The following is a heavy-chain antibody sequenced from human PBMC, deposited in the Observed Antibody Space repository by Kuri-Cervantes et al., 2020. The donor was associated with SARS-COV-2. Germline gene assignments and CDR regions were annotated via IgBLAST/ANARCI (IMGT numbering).Heavy chain of an antibody. Sequence: ASVKVSCKVFGYTLIDSSMHWVRQAPGKGLEWMGSFGPEDDETFSPQKLQGRVTMTDDASSDTPYLELSSLRPDDTAVYYCARDRYCSAGNCYLSRSQDNWLDIWGQGTQVTVSS. CDR2: FGPEDDET. J-gene: IGHJ5*02. CDR3: ARDRYCSAGNCYLSRSQDNWLDI. CDR1: GYTLIDSS. V-gene: IGHV1-24*01. D-gene: IGHD2-15*01.